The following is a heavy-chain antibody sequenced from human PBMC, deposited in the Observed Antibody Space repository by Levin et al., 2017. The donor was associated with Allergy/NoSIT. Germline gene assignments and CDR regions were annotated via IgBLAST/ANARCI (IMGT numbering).Heavy chain of an antibody. V-gene: IGHV4-34*01. CDR1: GGSFSGYY. CDR2: INHSGST. D-gene: IGHD6-13*01. J-gene: IGHJ5*02. Sequence: SETLSLTCAVYGGSFSGYYWSWIRQPPGKGLEWIGEINHSGSTNYNPSLKSRVTISVDTSKNQFSLKLSSVTAADTAVYYCARGPQQLNSNWFDPWGQGTLVTVSS. CDR3: ARGPQQLNSNWFDP.